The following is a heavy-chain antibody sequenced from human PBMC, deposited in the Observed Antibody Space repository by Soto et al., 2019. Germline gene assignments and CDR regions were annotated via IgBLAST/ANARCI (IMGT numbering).Heavy chain of an antibody. D-gene: IGHD2-21*01. Sequence: LVESGGALVYPGGSLRLYCIASGFSLSDYSMTWVRQATGQGLRWVSYISSSRDNTYYADSVNGRFTVSRDNAKNALFLEMNSLRDDDTATYYCARLPKVSLVNAWGQGPRVNVSS. V-gene: IGHV3-48*02. CDR3: ARLPKVSLVNA. CDR1: GFSLSDYS. J-gene: IGHJ4*02. CDR2: ISSSRDNT.